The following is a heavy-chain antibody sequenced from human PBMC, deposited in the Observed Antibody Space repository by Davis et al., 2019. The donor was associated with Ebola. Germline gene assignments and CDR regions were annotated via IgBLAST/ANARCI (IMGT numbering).Heavy chain of an antibody. J-gene: IGHJ5*02. V-gene: IGHV4-34*01. CDR1: GGSFSGYY. D-gene: IGHD1-26*01. Sequence: GSLRLSCAVYGGSFSGYYWYWIRQAPGKGLEWVGEFTRSGGTNYNPSLKSRVTISVDTSTNQFSLSLSSVTAADTAVYYCARSILGASPGTTSWGQGTLVTVSP. CDR3: ARSILGASPGTTS. CDR2: FTRSGGT.